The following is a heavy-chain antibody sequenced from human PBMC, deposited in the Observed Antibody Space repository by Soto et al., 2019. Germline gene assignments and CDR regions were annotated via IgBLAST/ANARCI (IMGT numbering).Heavy chain of an antibody. CDR2: ISSSSSYI. CDR1: GFTFSSYS. D-gene: IGHD5-18*01. Sequence: PGGSLRLSCAASGFTFSSYSMNWVRQAPGKGLEWVSSISSSSSYIYYADSVKGRFTISRDNAKNSLYLQMNSLRAEDTAVYYCAREVDTAMVFDYWGQGTLVTVSS. J-gene: IGHJ4*02. V-gene: IGHV3-21*01. CDR3: AREVDTAMVFDY.